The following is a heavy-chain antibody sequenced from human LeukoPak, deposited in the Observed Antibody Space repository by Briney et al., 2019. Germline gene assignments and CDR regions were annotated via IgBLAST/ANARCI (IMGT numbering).Heavy chain of an antibody. CDR3: ARGSRVQFFAVAGTGYFQH. J-gene: IGHJ1*01. V-gene: IGHV4-30-4*01. CDR1: GGSISSGDYY. D-gene: IGHD6-19*01. Sequence: SETLSLTCTVFGGSISSGDYYWSWIRQPPGKGLEWIGYIYYSGSTYYNPSLKSRVTISVDTSKNQFSLKLSSVTAADTAVYYCARGSRVQFFAVAGTGYFQHWGQGTLVTVSS. CDR2: IYYSGST.